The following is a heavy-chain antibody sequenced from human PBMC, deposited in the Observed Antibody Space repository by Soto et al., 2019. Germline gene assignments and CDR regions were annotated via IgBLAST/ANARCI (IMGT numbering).Heavy chain of an antibody. Sequence: SETLSLTCAVYGGSFSGYYWSWIRQPPGKGLEWIGEINHSGSTNCNPSLKSRVTISVDTSKNQFSLKLSSVTAADTAVYYCARGAKYYYDSRGHRYFDYWGQGTLVTSPQ. CDR3: ARGAKYYYDSRGHRYFDY. J-gene: IGHJ4*02. CDR1: GGSFSGYY. D-gene: IGHD3-22*01. V-gene: IGHV4-34*01. CDR2: INHSGST.